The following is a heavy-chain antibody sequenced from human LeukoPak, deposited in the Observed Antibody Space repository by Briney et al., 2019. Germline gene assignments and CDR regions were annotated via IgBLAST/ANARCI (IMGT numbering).Heavy chain of an antibody. Sequence: GSLRLSCTASGFTISSYSMNWVRQAPGKGLEWVSSISSSSTYIYHAESVKGRFTISRDNAKNSLYLQMNSLRAEDTAVYYCARVSGTFGELYWGQGTLVTVSS. CDR2: ISSSSTYI. CDR3: ARVSGTFGELY. J-gene: IGHJ4*02. CDR1: GFTISSYS. D-gene: IGHD3-10*01. V-gene: IGHV3-21*01.